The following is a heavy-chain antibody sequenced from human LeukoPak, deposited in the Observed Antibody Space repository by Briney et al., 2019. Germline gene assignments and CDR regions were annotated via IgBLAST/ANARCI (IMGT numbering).Heavy chain of an antibody. CDR2: IWYDGSNK. CDR1: GFTFSSYG. Sequence: GGSLRLSCAASGFTFSSYGMHWGRQAPGKGVEGGAVIWYDGSNKYYADSVKGRFTISRENSKNTLYLQMNRLRAEDTDGYYCAGSGYFLDSFDIWGQGTMVTVSS. CDR3: AGSGYFLDSFDI. V-gene: IGHV3-33*01. J-gene: IGHJ3*02. D-gene: IGHD3-3*01.